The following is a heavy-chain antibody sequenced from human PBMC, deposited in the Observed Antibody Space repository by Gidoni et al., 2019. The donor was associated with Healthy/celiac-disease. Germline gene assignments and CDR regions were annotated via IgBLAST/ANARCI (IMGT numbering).Heavy chain of an antibody. J-gene: IGHJ4*02. V-gene: IGHV1-69*01. Sequence: QVQLVQSGAVVKKLGSSVTVSCKASVGTFSSYAISWVRQAPGQGLEWMGGIIPIFGTANYAQKFQGRVTITADESTSTAYMGLSSLRSEDTAVYYCARGAVGAVDYWGQGTLVTVSS. CDR3: ARGAVGAVDY. D-gene: IGHD1-26*01. CDR1: VGTFSSYA. CDR2: IIPIFGTA.